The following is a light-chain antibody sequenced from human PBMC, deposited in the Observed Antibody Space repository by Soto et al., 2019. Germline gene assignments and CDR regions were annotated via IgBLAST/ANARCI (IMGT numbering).Light chain of an antibody. Sequence: DIQMTQSPSFLSASVGYRVTITCRSIHAISNYLNWYQQQPGKAPNLLIFGAKTLQSGVPSRFSGSGSGTDFTLSINSLQPEDFATYYCQQSYSLPRTFGGGTKVDIK. CDR1: HAISNY. J-gene: IGKJ4*01. CDR2: GAK. V-gene: IGKV1-39*01. CDR3: QQSYSLPRT.